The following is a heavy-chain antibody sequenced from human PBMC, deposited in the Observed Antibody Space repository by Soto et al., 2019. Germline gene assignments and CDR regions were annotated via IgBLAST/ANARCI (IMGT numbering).Heavy chain of an antibody. V-gene: IGHV3-23*01. CDR2: ISDSGGRT. Sequence: EAQVLESGGGLVQPGGSLRLSCAASGFTFSTYAMSWVRQAPGKGLEWVSAISDSGGRTYYADSVQGRFTISRDNSKNTLFLQMSSLRAGDRAIYSWATRTYSCALHGHADLDVWGQGTTGTVSS. J-gene: IGHJ6*02. CDR3: ATRTYSCALHGHADLDV. CDR1: GFTFSTYA. D-gene: IGHD5-12*01.